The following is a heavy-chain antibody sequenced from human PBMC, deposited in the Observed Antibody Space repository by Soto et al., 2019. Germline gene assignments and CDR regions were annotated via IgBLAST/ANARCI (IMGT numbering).Heavy chain of an antibody. CDR1: GYTFSGYD. D-gene: IGHD1-1*01. CDR3: ARLQLTPSWRHFAH. J-gene: IGHJ4*02. Sequence: ASVKVSCKASGYTFSGYDLHWVRQAPGQGLEWMGWISPNSGATEYAPKFQGRVTMTTDTSISTAFLKLASLRPDDTAIYYCARLQLTPSWRHFAHWGQGTLVTVSS. CDR2: ISPNSGAT. V-gene: IGHV1-2*02.